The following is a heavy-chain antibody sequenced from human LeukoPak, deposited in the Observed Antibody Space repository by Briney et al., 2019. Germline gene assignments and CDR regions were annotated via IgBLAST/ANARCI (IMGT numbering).Heavy chain of an antibody. CDR3: AKVPYSSGWLPFDY. CDR1: GFTFSSYS. V-gene: IGHV3-21*04. Sequence: GGSLRLSCAASGFTFSSYSMNWVRQAPGKGLEWVSSISSSSSYIYYADSVKGRFTISRDNSKNTLYLQMNSLRAEDTAVYYCAKVPYSSGWLPFDYWGQGTLVTVSS. CDR2: ISSSSSYI. D-gene: IGHD6-19*01. J-gene: IGHJ4*02.